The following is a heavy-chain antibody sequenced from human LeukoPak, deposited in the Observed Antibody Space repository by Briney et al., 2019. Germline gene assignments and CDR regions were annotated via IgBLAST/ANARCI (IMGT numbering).Heavy chain of an antibody. CDR1: GFSLGTSGMC. Sequence: ESGPALVKPTQPLTLTCTFSGFSLGTSGMCVSWIRQPPGQALEWLALIDRDDDKYYSTSLKTRLNISKDTSKNQFVLTMTNMDPVDTATYSCARKRDGEYSSSWYYFDYWGQGTLVTVSS. CDR2: IDRDDDK. J-gene: IGHJ4*02. V-gene: IGHV2-70*01. D-gene: IGHD6-13*01. CDR3: ARKRDGEYSSSWYYFDY.